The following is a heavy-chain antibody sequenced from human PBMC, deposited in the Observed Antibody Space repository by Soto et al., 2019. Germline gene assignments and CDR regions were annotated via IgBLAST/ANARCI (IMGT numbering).Heavy chain of an antibody. Sequence: SETLSLTCAVYGGSFSGYYWSWIRQPPGKGLEWIGEINHSGSTKYNPSLKSRVTISVDTSKNQFSLKLSSVTAADSAVYYCARVYVPYYYYYMDVWGKGTTVTVSS. J-gene: IGHJ6*03. CDR3: ARVYVPYYYYYMDV. V-gene: IGHV4-34*01. CDR2: INHSGST. CDR1: GGSFSGYY. D-gene: IGHD3-16*01.